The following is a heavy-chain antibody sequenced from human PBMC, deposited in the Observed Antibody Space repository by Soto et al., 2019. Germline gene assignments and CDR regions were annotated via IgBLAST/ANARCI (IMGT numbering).Heavy chain of an antibody. D-gene: IGHD3-3*01. J-gene: IGHJ4*02. CDR1: GYTFTNYY. CDR3: AREPNEGDSFDY. CDR2: IRPSGGRT. V-gene: IGHV1-46*01. Sequence: QVHLEQSGAEVKKPGASVKVSCKASGYTFTNYYIHWVRQAPGQGLEWLGIIRPSGGRTEYAQRFHGSVNMISDKSTSTVYMDLTSLSSEDTALDACAREPNEGDSFDYWGQGTLVTVSS.